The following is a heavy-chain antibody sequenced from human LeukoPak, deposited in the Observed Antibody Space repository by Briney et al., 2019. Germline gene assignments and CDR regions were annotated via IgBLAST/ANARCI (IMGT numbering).Heavy chain of an antibody. Sequence: TSETLSLTCAVYGGSFSGYYWSWIRQPAGKGLEWIGEINHSGSTNYNPSLKSRVTISVDTSKNQFSLKLSSVTAADTAVYYCARERFFYYYDSSGSFDYWGQGTLVTVSS. CDR2: INHSGST. CDR3: ARERFFYYYDSSGSFDY. D-gene: IGHD3-22*01. CDR1: GGSFSGYY. V-gene: IGHV4-34*01. J-gene: IGHJ4*02.